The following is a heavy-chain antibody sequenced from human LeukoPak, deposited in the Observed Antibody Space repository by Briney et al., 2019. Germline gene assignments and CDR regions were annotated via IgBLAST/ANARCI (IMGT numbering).Heavy chain of an antibody. Sequence: PGGSLRLSCAASGFTFSSYSMNWVRQAPGKGLEWVSSISSSSSYIYYADSVKGRFTISRDNSKNTLYLQMNSLRAEDTALYYCASTGVADSSSPPFDYWGQGTLVTVSS. CDR3: ASTGVADSSSPPFDY. V-gene: IGHV3-21*01. D-gene: IGHD6-6*01. CDR1: GFTFSSYS. CDR2: ISSSSSYI. J-gene: IGHJ4*02.